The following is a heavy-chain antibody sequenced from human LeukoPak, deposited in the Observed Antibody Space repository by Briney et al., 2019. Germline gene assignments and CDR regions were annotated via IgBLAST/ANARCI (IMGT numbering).Heavy chain of an antibody. D-gene: IGHD3-22*01. Sequence: ASVKVSCRVSGYTLTALSMHWVRQAPGKGLEWMGGFDPDTVETIYAQRFQGRVTMTEDTSTDTAYMDLSSLRSEDTAVYYCATVRYYDTPGDSDYFDYWGQGTLVTVSS. J-gene: IGHJ4*02. CDR1: GYTLTALS. CDR2: FDPDTVET. V-gene: IGHV1-24*01. CDR3: ATVRYYDTPGDSDYFDY.